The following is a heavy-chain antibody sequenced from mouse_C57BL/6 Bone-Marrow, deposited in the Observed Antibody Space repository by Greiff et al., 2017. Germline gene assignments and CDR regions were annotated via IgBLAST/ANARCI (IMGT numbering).Heavy chain of an antibody. CDR3: ARGGSYYPLAD. CDR2: IHPTSGST. J-gene: IGHJ3*01. V-gene: IGHV1-64*01. D-gene: IGHD1-1*01. CDR1: GYTFTSYW. Sequence: VQLQQPGAELVKPGASVKLSCKASGYTFTSYWMHWVKQRPGQGLEWIGMIHPTSGSTNYNEKFKSKATLTVDKSSSTACMQLSSLASEDSAVYDCARGGSYYPLADWGQGTLVTVSA.